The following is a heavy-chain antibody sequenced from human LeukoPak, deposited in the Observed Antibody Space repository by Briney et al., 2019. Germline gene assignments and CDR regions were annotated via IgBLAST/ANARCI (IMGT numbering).Heavy chain of an antibody. CDR2: MNPNSGNT. CDR1: GYTFTSYD. J-gene: IGHJ6*02. CDR3: ARGKTRITIFGVVIYYYGMDV. Sequence: ASVKVSCKASGYTFTSYDINWVRQATGQGLELMGWMNPNSGNTGYAQKFQGRVTMTRNTSISTAYMELSSLRSEDTAVYYCARGKTRITIFGVVIYYYGMDVWGQGTTVTVSS. D-gene: IGHD3-3*01. V-gene: IGHV1-8*01.